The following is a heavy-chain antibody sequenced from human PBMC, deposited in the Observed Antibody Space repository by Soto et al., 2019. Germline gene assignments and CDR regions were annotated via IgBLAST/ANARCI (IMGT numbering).Heavy chain of an antibody. CDR2: ISYDGDNK. D-gene: IGHD3-10*01. Sequence: QVQLVESGGGVVQPGRSLRLSCAASGFTFSSYAMHWVRQAPGKGLEWVAVISYDGDNKYYADSVKGRFTISRDNSKTTRYLQINSLRSEDTAVYYCARPDYGSGSYPDYWGQGTLVTVSS. CDR3: ARPDYGSGSYPDY. CDR1: GFTFSSYA. V-gene: IGHV3-30-3*01. J-gene: IGHJ4*02.